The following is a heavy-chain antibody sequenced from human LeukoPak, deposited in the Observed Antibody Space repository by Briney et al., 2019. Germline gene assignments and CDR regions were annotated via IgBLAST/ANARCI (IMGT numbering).Heavy chain of an antibody. Sequence: SETLSLTCTVSGGSISSYYWSWIRQPPGKGLEWIGYIYYSGSTNYNPSLKSRVTISVDTSKNQFSLKLSSVTAADTAVYYCARDGGRYQLRSYYYYYYMDVWGKGTTVTVSS. V-gene: IGHV4-59*01. D-gene: IGHD2-2*01. CDR3: ARDGGRYQLRSYYYYYYMDV. CDR1: GGSISSYY. CDR2: IYYSGST. J-gene: IGHJ6*03.